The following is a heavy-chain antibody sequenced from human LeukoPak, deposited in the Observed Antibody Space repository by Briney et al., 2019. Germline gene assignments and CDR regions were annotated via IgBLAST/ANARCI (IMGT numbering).Heavy chain of an antibody. CDR2: INHSGST. D-gene: IGHD4-11*01. CDR3: ARHVASYSNYQEY. J-gene: IGHJ4*02. CDR1: GGSFSGYY. Sequence: PSETLSLTCAVYGGSFSGYYWSWIRQPPGKGLEWIGEINHSGSTNYNPSLKSRVTISVDTSKNQFSLKLSSVTAADTAVYHCARHVASYSNYQEYWGQGTLVTVSS. V-gene: IGHV4-34*01.